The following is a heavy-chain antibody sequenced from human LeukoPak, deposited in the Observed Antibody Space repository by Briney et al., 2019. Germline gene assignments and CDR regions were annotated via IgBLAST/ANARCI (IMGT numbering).Heavy chain of an antibody. D-gene: IGHD2-2*01. CDR3: AKGRCSSTSCPVDY. Sequence: PGGSLRPSCAASGFTFDDYAMHWVRQAPGEGLERVSGISWNSGSIGYADSVKGRFTISRDNAKNSLYLQMNSLRAEDTALYYCAKGRCSSTSCPVDYWGQGTLVTVSS. CDR1: GFTFDDYA. V-gene: IGHV3-9*01. CDR2: ISWNSGSI. J-gene: IGHJ4*02.